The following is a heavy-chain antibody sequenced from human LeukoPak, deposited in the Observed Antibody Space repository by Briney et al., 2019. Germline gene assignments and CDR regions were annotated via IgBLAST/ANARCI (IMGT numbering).Heavy chain of an antibody. CDR3: ARPIVESERLGRAFDI. V-gene: IGHV4-34*01. CDR1: GGSFSGYY. D-gene: IGHD1-26*01. Sequence: PSETLSLTCAVYGGSFSGYYWSWLRQSPGKGLEWIGEINHSGSTNYNPSLKSRVTISLDTSKNQFSLKLSSVTAADTAVYYCARPIVESERLGRAFDIWGQGTMVTVSS. J-gene: IGHJ3*02. CDR2: INHSGST.